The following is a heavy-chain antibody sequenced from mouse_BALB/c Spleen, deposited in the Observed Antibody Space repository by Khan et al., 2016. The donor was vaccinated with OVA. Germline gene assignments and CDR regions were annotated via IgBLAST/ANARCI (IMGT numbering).Heavy chain of an antibody. CDR3: ARRTTEYAMDY. D-gene: IGHD2-14*01. Sequence: QVQLKESGAELARPSASVKMSCKASGYTFTSHTMHWVKQRPGQGLEWIGYINPRSGYTNYNQKFNDKATLTADKSSSTAYMQLSSLTSEDSAVYYGARRTTEYAMDYWGQGTSVTVSS. CDR1: GYTFTSHT. V-gene: IGHV1-4*01. J-gene: IGHJ4*01. CDR2: INPRSGYT.